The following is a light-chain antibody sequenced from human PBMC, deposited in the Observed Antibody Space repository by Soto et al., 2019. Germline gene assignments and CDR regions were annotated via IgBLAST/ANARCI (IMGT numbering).Light chain of an antibody. J-gene: IGKJ1*01. V-gene: IGKV3-20*01. CDR3: PQYGSSPWT. CDR1: QSVSSSY. Sequence: EIVLTQSPGTLSLSPGERATLSCRASQSVSSSYLVWYQQKPGQAPRLLIYGASSRATGIPDRFSGSGSGTDFTLTISRLEPEDFAVYSCPQYGSSPWTFGQGTKVEIK. CDR2: GAS.